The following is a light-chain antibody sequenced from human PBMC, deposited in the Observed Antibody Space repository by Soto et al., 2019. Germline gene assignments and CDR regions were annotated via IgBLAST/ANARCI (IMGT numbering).Light chain of an antibody. CDR3: QQYNSYSYT. Sequence: DIPMTQSPSTLSASVGDRVTITCRASQSISSWLAWYQQKPGKAPKLLIYKATSLESGVPSRFSGSGSGTEFSLTISRLQPDDFVSYCGQQYNSYSYTFGQGTKLEIK. J-gene: IGKJ2*01. V-gene: IGKV1-5*03. CDR2: KAT. CDR1: QSISSW.